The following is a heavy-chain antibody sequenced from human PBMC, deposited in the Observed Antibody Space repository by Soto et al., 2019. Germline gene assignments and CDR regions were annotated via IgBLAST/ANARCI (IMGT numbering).Heavy chain of an antibody. D-gene: IGHD5-12*01. CDR3: TTPSGYDYGFYYYGMDV. CDR2: IKSKTDGGTT. CDR1: GFTFSNAW. Sequence: GGCLRLSCAASGFTFSNAWMNWVRQAPGKGLEWVGRIKSKTDGGTTDYAAPVKGRFTISRDDSKNTLYLQMNSLKTEDTAVYYCTTPSGYDYGFYYYGMDVWGQGTTVTVSS. J-gene: IGHJ6*02. V-gene: IGHV3-15*07.